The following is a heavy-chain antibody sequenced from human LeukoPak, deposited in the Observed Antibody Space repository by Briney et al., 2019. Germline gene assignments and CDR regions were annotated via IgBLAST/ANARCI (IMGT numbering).Heavy chain of an antibody. CDR1: GFPVSSNH. Sequence: GGSLRLSRAVSGFPVSSNHMSWVRQAPGKGLEWVSFIYSGGRTYYADSVQGRFTISGDNSKNTLLLQMNNLRAEDTAMYYCARSIAAGSNRHFDYWGQGTLVTVSS. J-gene: IGHJ4*02. CDR2: IYSGGRT. V-gene: IGHV3-53*01. CDR3: ARSIAAGSNRHFDY. D-gene: IGHD6-13*01.